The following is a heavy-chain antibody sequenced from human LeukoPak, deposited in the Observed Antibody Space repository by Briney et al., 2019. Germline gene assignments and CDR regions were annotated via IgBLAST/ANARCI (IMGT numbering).Heavy chain of an antibody. CDR3: ARGNNVVVVPAAIGAGFGY. CDR2: IIPIFGTA. V-gene: IGHV1-69*13. J-gene: IGHJ4*02. Sequence: ASVKVSCKASGGTFSSYAISWVRQAPGQGLEWMGGIIPIFGTANYAQKFQGRVTITADESTSTAYMELSSLRSEDTAVYYCARGNNVVVVPAAIGAGFGYWGQGTLVTVSS. D-gene: IGHD2-2*01. CDR1: GGTFSSYA.